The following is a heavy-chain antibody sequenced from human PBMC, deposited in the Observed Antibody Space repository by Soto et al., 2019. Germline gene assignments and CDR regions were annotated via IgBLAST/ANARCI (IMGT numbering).Heavy chain of an antibody. CDR2: ISGRSGNT. J-gene: IGHJ5*02. CDR3: AKDRGELTINWFDP. D-gene: IGHD1-26*01. Sequence: EVQLLESGGGLVQPGESLRLSCAASGFTFSTFAMSWVRQAPGKGLEWVSAISGRSGNTYYADSVKGRFTISRDNSKNTLYLQMKRLRAEDTAVYYCAKDRGELTINWFDPWGQGTLVTVSS. V-gene: IGHV3-23*01. CDR1: GFTFSTFA.